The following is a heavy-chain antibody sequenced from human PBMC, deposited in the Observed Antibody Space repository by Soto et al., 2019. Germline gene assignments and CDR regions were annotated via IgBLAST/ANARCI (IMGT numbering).Heavy chain of an antibody. Sequence: PGGSLRLSCAASGFTFSNAWMNWVRQAPGKGLEWVGRIKSKTDGGTTDYAAPVKGRFTISRDGSKNTLYLQMNSLKPEDTAVYYCTTDPIPIMSPFGGFIVQNYNDYWGKGTLVTVPS. CDR1: GFTFSNAW. V-gene: IGHV3-15*07. CDR3: TTDPIPIMSPFGGFIVQNYNDY. D-gene: IGHD3-16*02. J-gene: IGHJ4*02. CDR2: IKSKTDGGTT.